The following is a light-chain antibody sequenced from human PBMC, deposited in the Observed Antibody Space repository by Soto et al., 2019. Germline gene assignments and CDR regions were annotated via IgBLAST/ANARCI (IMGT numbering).Light chain of an antibody. CDR1: QGVSSN. CDR3: QQYNYWPRT. J-gene: IGKJ2*01. Sequence: EIVMTQSPATLSVSPGERATVSGRASQGVSSNLAWYQQKPGQAPRLLIYGASTRATGIPARFSGSGSGTEFTLTIGSLQSEDFAVYYCQQYNYWPRTFGQGTKLEIK. V-gene: IGKV3-15*01. CDR2: GAS.